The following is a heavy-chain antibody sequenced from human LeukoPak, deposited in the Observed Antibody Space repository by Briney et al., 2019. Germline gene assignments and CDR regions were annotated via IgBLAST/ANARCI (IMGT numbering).Heavy chain of an antibody. CDR3: ARVSTRYYYGMDV. CDR1: GFTVSSNY. J-gene: IGHJ6*02. V-gene: IGHV3-53*01. CDR2: IYSGGST. Sequence: GGSLRLSGPASGFTVSSNYMSWVRQAPGKGLEWASVIYSGGSTYYADSVKGRFTISRDNSKNTLYLQMNSLRAEDTAVYYCARVSTRYYYGMDVWGQGTTVTVSS.